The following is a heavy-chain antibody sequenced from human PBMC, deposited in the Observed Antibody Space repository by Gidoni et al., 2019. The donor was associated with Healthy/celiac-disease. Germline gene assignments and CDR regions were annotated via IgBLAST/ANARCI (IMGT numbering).Heavy chain of an antibody. CDR3: ARDRRRLRYFDWLSD. Sequence: QVQLVESGGGVVQPGRSLRLSCAASGFTFSSYAMHWVRQAPGKGLEWVAVISYDGSNKYYADSVKGRFTISRDNSKNTLYLQMNSLRAEDTAVYYCARDRRRLRYFDWLSDWGQGTLVTVSS. J-gene: IGHJ4*02. CDR2: ISYDGSNK. V-gene: IGHV3-30-3*01. CDR1: GFTFSSYA. D-gene: IGHD3-9*01.